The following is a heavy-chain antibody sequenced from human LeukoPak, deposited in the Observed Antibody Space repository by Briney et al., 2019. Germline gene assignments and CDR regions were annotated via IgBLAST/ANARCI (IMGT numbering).Heavy chain of an antibody. CDR1: GCGFTCYW. D-gene: IGHD3-16*01. Sequence: GEALPISCKGAGCGFTCYWIGWGRRMPGKGREGMGLIYPGDSHTSVGVVNRADSQTRYSPSVQRQVSISADKSISTVYLQWNSLKASDTAMYYCARQGDGNDAFDIWGQGTMVTVSS. CDR2: IYPGDSHT. J-gene: IGHJ3*02. CDR3: ARQGDGNDAFDI. V-gene: IGHV5-51*01.